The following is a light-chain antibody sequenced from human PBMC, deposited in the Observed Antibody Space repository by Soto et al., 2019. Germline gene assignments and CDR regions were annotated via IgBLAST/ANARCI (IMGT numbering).Light chain of an antibody. CDR3: QQSYSTPN. Sequence: DIQMTQSPSSLSASVGARVTITCRASQSISTYLNWYQQKPGMAPKLLIYAASSLQSGVPSRFSGSGSGTDLTLTISSLQPEDFATYYCQQSYSTPNFGQGTKLEIK. J-gene: IGKJ2*01. CDR1: QSISTY. CDR2: AAS. V-gene: IGKV1-39*01.